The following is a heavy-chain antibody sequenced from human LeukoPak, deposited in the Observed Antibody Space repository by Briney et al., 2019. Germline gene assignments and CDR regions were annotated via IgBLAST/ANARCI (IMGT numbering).Heavy chain of an antibody. D-gene: IGHD4/OR15-4a*01. V-gene: IGHV1-46*01. CDR1: GFTFINYY. CDR2: INLSGGST. J-gene: IGHJ4*02. CDR3: ARDLDYGEKSEDY. Sequence: ASVKVSCKASGFTFINYYMHWVRQAPGQGLEWLGIINLSGGSTHYPQKFQHRVTMTRDTYTSTVYMELSSLRSEDTAVYYCARDLDYGEKSEDYWGQGTLVTVSS.